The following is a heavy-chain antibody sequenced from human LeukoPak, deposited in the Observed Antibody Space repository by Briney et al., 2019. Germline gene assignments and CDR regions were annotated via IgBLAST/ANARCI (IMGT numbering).Heavy chain of an antibody. D-gene: IGHD3-10*01. Sequence: PGGSLRLSCAASGFTFSSYSMNWVRQAPGKGLEWVSYISSSSTTIYYADSVKGRSTISRDNAKNSLYLQMNSLGAEDTAVYYCARAHRASDYYYYYYMDVWGKGTTVTVSS. CDR2: ISSSSTTI. CDR3: ARAHRASDYYYYYYMDV. CDR1: GFTFSSYS. J-gene: IGHJ6*03. V-gene: IGHV3-48*01.